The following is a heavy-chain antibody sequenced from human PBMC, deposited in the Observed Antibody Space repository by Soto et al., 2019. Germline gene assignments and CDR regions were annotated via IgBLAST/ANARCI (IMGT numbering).Heavy chain of an antibody. D-gene: IGHD2-2*02. Sequence: GGSLRLSCAASGFTFSDYYMSWIRQAPGKGLEWISYISGRNTFTQYADSVKGRFTISRDNAKNSLYLQLNSLTAEDTAVYYCARDGGVIIPGAIGGGYGLDVWGQGTAVTVSS. CDR1: GFTFSDYY. V-gene: IGHV3-11*06. CDR3: ARDGGVIIPGAIGGGYGLDV. CDR2: ISGRNTFT. J-gene: IGHJ6*02.